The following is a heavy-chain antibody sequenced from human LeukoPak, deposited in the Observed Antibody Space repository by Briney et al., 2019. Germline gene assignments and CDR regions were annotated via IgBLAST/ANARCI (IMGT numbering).Heavy chain of an antibody. V-gene: IGHV3-7*01. CDR1: GFTFSGYW. CDR3: ARDGSGWSVY. Sequence: PGGSLRLSCAASGFTFSGYWMSWLRQAPVKGLEWVANIKQDGTEKYYVDSVKGRFIISRDNAKNSLYLQMNSLRAEDTAVYYCARDGSGWSVYWGQGTLVTVSS. CDR2: IKQDGTEK. J-gene: IGHJ4*02. D-gene: IGHD6-19*01.